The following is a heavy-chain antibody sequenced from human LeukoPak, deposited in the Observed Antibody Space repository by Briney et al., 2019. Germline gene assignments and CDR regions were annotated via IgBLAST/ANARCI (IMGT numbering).Heavy chain of an antibody. V-gene: IGHV1-2*02. D-gene: IGHD3-3*01. Sequence: ASVKVSCKASGYTFTGYYIHWVRQAPGQGLEWMGWMNPNSGGTNYAQKFQGRVTMTRDTSISTAYMELSRLRSDDTAVYYCATWPVLRFLEWVKAGAFDIWGQGTMVTASS. CDR3: ATWPVLRFLEWVKAGAFDI. J-gene: IGHJ3*02. CDR2: MNPNSGGT. CDR1: GYTFTGYY.